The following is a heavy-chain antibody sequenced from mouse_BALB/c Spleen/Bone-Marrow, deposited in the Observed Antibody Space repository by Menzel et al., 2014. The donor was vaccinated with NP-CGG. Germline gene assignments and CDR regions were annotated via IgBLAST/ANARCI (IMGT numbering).Heavy chain of an antibody. D-gene: IGHD4-1*01. CDR1: GYTFTSYW. CDR2: INPSNGRT. Sequence: QVHVKQSGAELVKPGASVKLSCKASGYTFTSYWMHWVKQRPGQGLEWIGEINPSNGRTNYNEKFKGKATLTVDKSSSTAYMQLSSLTSEDSAVHFCAGSELTGTTYWGQGTLVTASP. CDR3: AGSELTGTTY. V-gene: IGHV1S81*02. J-gene: IGHJ3*01.